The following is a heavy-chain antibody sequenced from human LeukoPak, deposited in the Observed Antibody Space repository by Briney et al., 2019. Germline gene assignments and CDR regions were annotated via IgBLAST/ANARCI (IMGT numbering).Heavy chain of an antibody. CDR3: ARARGYSYGFGKGYYFDY. CDR2: INHSGST. CDR1: GGSFSGYY. Sequence: PSETLSLTCAVYGGSFSGYYWSWIRQPPGKGLEWIGEINHSGSTNYNPSLKSRVTISVDTSKNQFSLKLSSVTAADTAVYYCARARGYSYGFGKGYYFDYWGQGTLVTVSS. D-gene: IGHD5-18*01. J-gene: IGHJ4*02. V-gene: IGHV4-34*01.